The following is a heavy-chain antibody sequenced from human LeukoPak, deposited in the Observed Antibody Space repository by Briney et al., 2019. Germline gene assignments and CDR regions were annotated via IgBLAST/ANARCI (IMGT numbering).Heavy chain of an antibody. CDR1: GGSISRYY. D-gene: IGHD3-10*01. CDR2: IYGSGST. J-gene: IGHJ5*02. Sequence: KPSETLCLTCTVSGGSISRYYWSWIRQPAGKGLQWIGRIYGSGSTTYNPSLKSRLTMSVDTSKNQFSLKLSSMTAADTAIYYCARDSGTTGEVKFDPWGQGILVTVSS. CDR3: ARDSGTTGEVKFDP. V-gene: IGHV4-4*07.